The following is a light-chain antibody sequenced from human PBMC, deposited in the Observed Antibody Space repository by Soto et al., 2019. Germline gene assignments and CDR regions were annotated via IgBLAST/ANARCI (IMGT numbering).Light chain of an antibody. J-gene: IGLJ1*01. CDR2: DVS. CDR1: STHVGGYNY. Sequence: QSVLTHPFSVSVSSGHSFTISRTCTSTHVGGYNYVSWYQQHPGKAPKLMIYDVSNRPSGVSNRFSGSKSGNTASLTISGLQAEDEADYYCSSYTSSSLHVFGTGTKVTVL. V-gene: IGLV2-14*03. CDR3: SSYTSSSLHV.